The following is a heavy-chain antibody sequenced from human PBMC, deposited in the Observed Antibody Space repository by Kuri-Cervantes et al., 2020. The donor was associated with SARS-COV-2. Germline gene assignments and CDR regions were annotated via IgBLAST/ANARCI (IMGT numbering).Heavy chain of an antibody. J-gene: IGHJ3*02. CDR1: GFTFTTFA. CDR2: INYNAEST. Sequence: GESLKISCAASGFTFTTFAMSWVRQAPGKGLEWVSTINYNAESTYHVDSVKGRFTISRDNSQNTLFLQMDNLRAEDTATYYCAKDPWAVVVSGAFDTWGQATMATVSS. CDR3: AKDPWAVVVSGAFDT. V-gene: IGHV3-23*01. D-gene: IGHD3-22*01.